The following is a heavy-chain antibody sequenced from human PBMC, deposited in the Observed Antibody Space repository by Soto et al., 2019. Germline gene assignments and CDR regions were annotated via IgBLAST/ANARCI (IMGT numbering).Heavy chain of an antibody. J-gene: IGHJ4*02. V-gene: IGHV4-39*01. Sequence: SETLSLTCTVSGGSISSRRNYWGWIRQPPGKGLEWIGTIFYSGSTYYNPSLKSRVTISVDTSKNQFSLKLSFVTAAETAVYYCASSEFHWGQGTLVTVSS. CDR3: ASSEFH. CDR2: IFYSGST. D-gene: IGHD2-21*01. CDR1: GGSISSRRNY.